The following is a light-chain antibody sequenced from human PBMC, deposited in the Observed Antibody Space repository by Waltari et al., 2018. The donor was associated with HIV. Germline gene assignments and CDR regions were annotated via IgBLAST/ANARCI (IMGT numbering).Light chain of an antibody. Sequence: QSALTQPASVSGSPGQSITISCTGTGNDVGGYSYVSWYQQHPGNAPKLMIYDVTNRPSGVSNRFSGSKSGNTASLTISGLQAEDEADYYCSSYTSSTTYVFGTGTKVTVL. J-gene: IGLJ1*01. V-gene: IGLV2-14*03. CDR1: GNDVGGYSY. CDR2: DVT. CDR3: SSYTSSTTYV.